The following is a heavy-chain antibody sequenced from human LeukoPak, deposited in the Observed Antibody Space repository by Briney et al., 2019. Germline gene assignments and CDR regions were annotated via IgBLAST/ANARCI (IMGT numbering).Heavy chain of an antibody. CDR3: AKESVVPAAGIEN. CDR2: ISYDGSNK. Sequence: GGSLRLSCAASGFTFSSYAMHWVRQAPGKGLEWVAVISYDGSNKYYADSVKGRFTISRDNSKNTLYLQMNSLRAEDTAVYYCAKESVVPAAGIENWGQGTLVTVSS. D-gene: IGHD2-2*01. V-gene: IGHV3-30-3*01. J-gene: IGHJ4*02. CDR1: GFTFSSYA.